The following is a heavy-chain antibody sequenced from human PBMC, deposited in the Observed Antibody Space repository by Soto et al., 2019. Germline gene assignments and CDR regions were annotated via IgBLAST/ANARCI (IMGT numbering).Heavy chain of an antibody. Sequence: GGSLRLSCSASGFTFSSYAMHWVRQAPGKGLEYVSAISSNGGSTYYADSVKGRFTISRDNSKNTLYLQMSSLRAEDTAVYYCVNLYDGSGQERLIVDYWGQGTLVTVSS. D-gene: IGHD3-22*01. CDR1: GFTFSSYA. CDR3: VNLYDGSGQERLIVDY. CDR2: ISSNGGST. V-gene: IGHV3-64D*06. J-gene: IGHJ4*02.